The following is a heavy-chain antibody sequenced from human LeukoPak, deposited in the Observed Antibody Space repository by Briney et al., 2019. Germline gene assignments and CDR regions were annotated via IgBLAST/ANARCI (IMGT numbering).Heavy chain of an antibody. CDR3: ARLHTAMVVDAFDI. V-gene: IGHV3-7*01. CDR1: GFTFSSFW. J-gene: IGHJ3*02. CDR2: IKQGGGEI. Sequence: GGSLRLSCAASGFTFSSFWMNWARQAPGKGLEWVANIKQGGGEIYYVDSVRGRFTISRDNAKKSLYLEMNSLRAEDTAVYYCARLHTAMVVDAFDIWGQGTMVTVSS. D-gene: IGHD5-18*01.